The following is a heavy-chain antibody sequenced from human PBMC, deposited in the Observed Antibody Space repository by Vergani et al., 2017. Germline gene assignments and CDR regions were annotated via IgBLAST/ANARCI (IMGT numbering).Heavy chain of an antibody. Sequence: QVQLQQWGPGLVTPSGTLSLTCAVYGGSISSDNWWNWVRQAPGKGLQWIGEIHRSRSTYYNPSLKSRVTTSVDASKNQFSLKLTSVTAADTAVYRCVCRATSPPRCFDCWGQGTLVIVSS. CDR1: GGSISSDNW. CDR2: IHRSRST. D-gene: IGHD2-2*01. V-gene: IGHV4-4*01. J-gene: IGHJ4*02. CDR3: VCRATSPPRCFDC.